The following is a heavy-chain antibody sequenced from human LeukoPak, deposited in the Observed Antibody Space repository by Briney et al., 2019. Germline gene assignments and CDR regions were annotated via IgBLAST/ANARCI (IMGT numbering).Heavy chain of an antibody. CDR3: ARISGFTLDY. CDR1: TFTFNSYS. D-gene: IGHD2-15*01. CDR2: SEYSGTTS. J-gene: IGHJ4*02. Sequence: PGGSLRLSCATSTFTFNSYSMNWVRQTPGKGLEWVSYSEYSGTTSYYADSVKGRFTVSRDNAKNSLYLQMSSLRDEDTAVYYCARISGFTLDYWGQGTLVTVSS. V-gene: IGHV3-48*02.